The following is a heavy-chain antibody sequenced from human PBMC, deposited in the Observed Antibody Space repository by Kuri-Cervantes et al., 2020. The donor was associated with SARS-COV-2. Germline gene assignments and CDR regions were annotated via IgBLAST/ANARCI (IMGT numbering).Heavy chain of an antibody. J-gene: IGHJ4*02. CDR2: IYPGDSDT. Sequence: GGSLRLSCKGSGYSFPTYWISWVRQVPGKGLEWMGVIYPGDSDTRYSPSFQGQVTMSSDRSISTAYLQWSSLKASDTAIYYCARHFRHKDWLIPEVSTYSDSWGQGTLVTVSS. D-gene: IGHD3-22*01. CDR1: GYSFPTYW. V-gene: IGHV5-51*01. CDR3: ARHFRHKDWLIPEVSTYSDS.